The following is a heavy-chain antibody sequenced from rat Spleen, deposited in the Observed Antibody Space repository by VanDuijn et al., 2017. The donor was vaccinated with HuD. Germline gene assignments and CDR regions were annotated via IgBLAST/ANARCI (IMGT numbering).Heavy chain of an antibody. J-gene: IGHJ3*01. CDR1: GFTFNNYW. V-gene: IGHV5S14*01. Sequence: EVQLVESGGGLVQPGRSLKLSCVASGFTFNNYWMTWVRQTPTKGLEWVASISTGGGNTYYRDSVKGRFTISRDNAKNTQYLQMDSLRSEDTATYYCASPYYYDGTFNWFAYWGQGTLVTVSS. CDR2: ISTGGGNT. CDR3: ASPYYYDGTFNWFAY. D-gene: IGHD1-12*02.